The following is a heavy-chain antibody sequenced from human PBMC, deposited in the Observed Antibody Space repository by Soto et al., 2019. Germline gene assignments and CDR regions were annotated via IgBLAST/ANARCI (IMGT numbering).Heavy chain of an antibody. D-gene: IGHD3-22*01. CDR3: ARDFHYYDSSGMSDVFDI. V-gene: IGHV1-8*01. CDR1: GYTFTSYD. J-gene: IGHJ3*02. CDR2: MNPNNGYR. Sequence: QVQLVQSGAEVKKPGASVKVSCKASGYTFTSYDINWVRQATGQGLEWVGWMNPNNGYRGYAQKFQGIVTMTRNTSISTAYMELSSLRSEDTAVYYCARDFHYYDSSGMSDVFDIWGQGTMVTVSS.